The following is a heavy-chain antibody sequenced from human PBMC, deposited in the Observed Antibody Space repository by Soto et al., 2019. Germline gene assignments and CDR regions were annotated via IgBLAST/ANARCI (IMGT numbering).Heavy chain of an antibody. CDR2: IYPGDSGT. V-gene: IGHV5-51*01. CDR1: GYRFNTYW. D-gene: IGHD2-21*01. J-gene: IGHJ4*02. Sequence: PGESLKISCKGSGYRFNTYWIGWVRQMPGKGLEWMGIIYPGDSGTRYNPSFRGLVTISADKSVSSAYLQWSSLKASDTAIYYCARRSTSGGGDYFDYWGRGTLVTVSS. CDR3: ARRSTSGGGDYFDY.